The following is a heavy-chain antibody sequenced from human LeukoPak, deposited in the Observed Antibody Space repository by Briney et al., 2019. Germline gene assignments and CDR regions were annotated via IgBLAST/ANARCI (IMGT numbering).Heavy chain of an antibody. D-gene: IGHD3-10*01. V-gene: IGHV4-39*01. Sequence: SETLSLTCTVSGDSISTSNSYWGWIRQPPGKGLEWIGSIYYSGSPYYNPSLKSRVTTSVDTSKNQFSLRLSSVTATDTAMYYCARHGWDYPSGTYYTFDPWGQGTLATVSS. J-gene: IGHJ5*02. CDR1: GDSISTSNSY. CDR3: ARHGWDYPSGTYYTFDP. CDR2: IYYSGSP.